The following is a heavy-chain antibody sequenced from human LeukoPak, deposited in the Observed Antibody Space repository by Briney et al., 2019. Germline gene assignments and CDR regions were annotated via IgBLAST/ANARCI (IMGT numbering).Heavy chain of an antibody. CDR1: GYTFTGYY. Sequence: GASVKVSCKASGYTFTGYYMHWVRQAPGQGLEWMGWINPNSGGTNYAQKFQGRVTMTRDTSISTAYMELSRLRSDDTAVYYCARTSSGWYRDDALDIWGQGTMVTVSS. J-gene: IGHJ3*02. V-gene: IGHV1-2*02. D-gene: IGHD6-19*01. CDR2: INPNSGGT. CDR3: ARTSSGWYRDDALDI.